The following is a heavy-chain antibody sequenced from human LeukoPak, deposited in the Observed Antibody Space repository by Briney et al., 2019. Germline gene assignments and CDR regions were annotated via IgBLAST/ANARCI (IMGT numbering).Heavy chain of an antibody. CDR2: TKHDGSEK. J-gene: IGHJ4*02. CDR1: GFTFSGYS. Sequence: GGSLRLSCTASGFTFSGYSMNWIRQAPGKGLEWVANTKHDGSEKYYVDSVKGRITISRDNAKNSLYLQMNSLRVEDTAVYYCAISKGYFDQWGQGTLVTVSS. CDR3: AISKGYFDQ. V-gene: IGHV3-7*01.